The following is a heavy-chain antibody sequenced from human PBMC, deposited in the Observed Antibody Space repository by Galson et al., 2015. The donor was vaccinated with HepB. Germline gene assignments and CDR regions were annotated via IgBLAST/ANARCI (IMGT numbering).Heavy chain of an antibody. CDR2: IYPGDSDT. V-gene: IGHV5-51*01. CDR1: GYSFTSYW. Sequence: QSGAEVKKPGESLKISCKGSGYSFTSYWIGWVRQMPGKGLEWMGIIYPGDSDTRYSPSFQGQVTISADKSISTAYLQWSSLKASDTAMYYCARHARYYYDSSGDDAFDIWGQGTMVTVSS. J-gene: IGHJ3*02. D-gene: IGHD3-22*01. CDR3: ARHARYYYDSSGDDAFDI.